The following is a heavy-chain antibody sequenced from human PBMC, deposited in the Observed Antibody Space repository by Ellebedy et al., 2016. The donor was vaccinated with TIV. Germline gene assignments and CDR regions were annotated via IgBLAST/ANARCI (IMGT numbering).Heavy chain of an antibody. J-gene: IGHJ1*01. CDR3: ARGLVRGEVGGGGFQH. CDR2: INPSGGST. V-gene: IGHV1-46*04. CDR1: GYTFTSYY. D-gene: IGHD3-10*01. Sequence: AASVKVSCKASGYTFTSYYMHWVRQAPGQGLEWMGIINPSGGSTSYAQKLQGRVTMTRDTSTSTVYMELSSLRSEDTAVYYCARGLVRGEVGGGGFQHWGQGTLVTVSS.